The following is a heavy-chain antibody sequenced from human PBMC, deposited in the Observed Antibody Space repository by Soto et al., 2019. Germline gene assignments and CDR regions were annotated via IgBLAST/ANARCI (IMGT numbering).Heavy chain of an antibody. CDR3: ARGPFSPNYYCSGSQYDYYYHNDV. V-gene: IGHV4-34*01. J-gene: IGHJ6*03. Sequence: SETLSLTCAVYGGSFSGYYWSWIRQPPGKGLEWIGEINHSGSTNYNPSLKSRVTISVDTSKNQFSLKLSSVTAADTAVYYCARGPFSPNYYCSGSQYDYYYHNDVSRKGTTVTVSS. CDR2: INHSGST. D-gene: IGHD3-10*01. CDR1: GGSFSGYY.